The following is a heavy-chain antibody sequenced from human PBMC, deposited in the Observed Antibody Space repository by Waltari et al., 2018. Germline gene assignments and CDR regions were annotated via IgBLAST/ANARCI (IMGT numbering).Heavy chain of an antibody. CDR2: INSDGSST. CDR3: VRNRDYHMFDV. D-gene: IGHD3-10*02. Sequence: EVQLVESGGGLVQPGGSLRLSCAASGFTFSSYWMHWVRQAPGKGLVWVSRINSDGSSTSYADSVKGRFTISRDNAKNTLYLQMNSLRVDDTAVYYCVRNRDYHMFDVWGQGTMVTVSS. V-gene: IGHV3-74*01. J-gene: IGHJ3*01. CDR1: GFTFSSYW.